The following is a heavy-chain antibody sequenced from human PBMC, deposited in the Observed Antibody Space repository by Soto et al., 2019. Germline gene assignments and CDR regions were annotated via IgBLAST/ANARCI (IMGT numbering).Heavy chain of an antibody. Sequence: SETLSLTCAVSGGSISSSNWWSWVRQPPGKGLEWIGEIYHSGSTNYNPSLKSRVTISVDKSKNQFSLKLSSVTAADTAVYYCATTTAGYYYYGMDVWGQGTTVTVSS. J-gene: IGHJ6*02. CDR2: IYHSGST. CDR1: GGSISSSNW. CDR3: ATTTAGYYYYGMDV. D-gene: IGHD6-13*01. V-gene: IGHV4-4*02.